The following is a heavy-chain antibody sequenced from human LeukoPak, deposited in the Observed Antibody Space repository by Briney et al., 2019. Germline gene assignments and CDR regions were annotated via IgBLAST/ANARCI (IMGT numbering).Heavy chain of an antibody. CDR1: GFTFSSYG. CDR2: IWCDGSNK. Sequence: GRSLRLSCAASGFTFSSYGMHWVRQAPGKGLEWVAVIWCDGSNKYYADSVKGRFTISGDNSKNTLYLQMNSLRAEDTAVYYCARDRRYYGMDVWGQGTTVTVSS. J-gene: IGHJ6*02. CDR3: ARDRRYYGMDV. V-gene: IGHV3-33*01.